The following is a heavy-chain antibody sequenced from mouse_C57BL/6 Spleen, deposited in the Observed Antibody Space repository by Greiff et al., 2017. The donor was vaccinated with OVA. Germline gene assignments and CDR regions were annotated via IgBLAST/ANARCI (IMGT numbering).Heavy chain of an antibody. CDR2: INYDGSST. CDR3: ARDRDYYGSPYAMDY. CDR1: GFTFSDYY. J-gene: IGHJ4*01. Sequence: EVKVVESEGGLVQPGSSMKLSCTASGFTFSDYYMAWVRQVPEKGLERVANINYDGSSTYYLDSLKSRFIISRDNAKNILYLQMSSLKSEDTATYYCARDRDYYGSPYAMDYWGQGTSVTVSS. V-gene: IGHV5-16*01. D-gene: IGHD1-1*01.